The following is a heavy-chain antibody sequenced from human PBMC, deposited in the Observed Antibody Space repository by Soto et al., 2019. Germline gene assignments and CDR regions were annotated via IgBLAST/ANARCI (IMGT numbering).Heavy chain of an antibody. D-gene: IGHD1-7*01. CDR1: GGSISSGGYS. J-gene: IGHJ4*02. CDR3: ARGAGTTFDY. V-gene: IGHV4-30-2*01. CDR2: IYHSGST. Sequence: QLQLQESGSGLVKPSQTLSLTCAVSGGSISSGGYSWSWIRQPPGKGLEWIGYIYHSGSTYYNPSLMSRVTIAVDRSNTQFSLKLSSVTAADTAVYYCARGAGTTFDYWGQGTLVTVSS.